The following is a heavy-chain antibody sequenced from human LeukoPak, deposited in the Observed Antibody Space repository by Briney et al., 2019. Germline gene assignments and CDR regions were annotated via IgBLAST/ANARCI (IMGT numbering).Heavy chain of an antibody. J-gene: IGHJ5*02. Sequence: ASVKVSCKASGYTFTNYGITWVRQAPGQGLEWMGWISGYQGSTKYAQNFQGRVTMTRNTSISTAYMELSSLRSEDTAVYYCARGVGYYYGSGSYYKSRWFDPWGQGTLVTVSS. V-gene: IGHV1-18*01. CDR2: ISGYQGST. CDR3: ARGVGYYYGSGSYYKSRWFDP. D-gene: IGHD3-10*01. CDR1: GYTFTNYG.